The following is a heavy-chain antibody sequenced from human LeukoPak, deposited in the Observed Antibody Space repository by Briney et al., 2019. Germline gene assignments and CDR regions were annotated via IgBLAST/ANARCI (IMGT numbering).Heavy chain of an antibody. Sequence: GGSLRLSCAASGFTFSSYWMHWVRQAPGKGLVWVSRIKSDGKTNYADSVKGRFTISRDNSKNTVYLQMNDLRGEDTAVYYCASPYSSGWYGEAFDYWGQGTLVTVSS. CDR3: ASPYSSGWYGEAFDY. D-gene: IGHD6-19*01. V-gene: IGHV3-74*01. CDR1: GFTFSSYW. CDR2: IKSDGKT. J-gene: IGHJ4*02.